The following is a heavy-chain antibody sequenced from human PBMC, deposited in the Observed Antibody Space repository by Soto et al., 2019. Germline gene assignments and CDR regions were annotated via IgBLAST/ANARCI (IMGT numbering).Heavy chain of an antibody. J-gene: IGHJ6*03. V-gene: IGHV3-21*01. Sequence: GGSLRLSCAASGFTFSSYSMNWVRQAPGKGLEWVSSISSSSSYIYYADSVKGRFTISRDNAKNSLYLQMNSLRAEDTAVYYCARGPDLGELSSDGYYYYYYMDVWGKGTTVTVSS. CDR3: ARGPDLGELSSDGYYYYYYMDV. CDR2: ISSSSSYI. D-gene: IGHD3-16*02. CDR1: GFTFSSYS.